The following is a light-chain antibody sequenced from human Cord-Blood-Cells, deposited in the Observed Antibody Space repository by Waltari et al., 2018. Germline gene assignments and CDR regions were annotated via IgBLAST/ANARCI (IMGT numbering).Light chain of an antibody. CDR2: AAS. J-gene: IGKJ1*01. CDR1: QSISSY. V-gene: IGKV1-39*01. Sequence: DIQMTQSPSSLSASVADRVPITCRASQSISSYLNWYQQKPGKAPKHLIYAASSLQSGVPSRFSGSGSGTEFTLSISSLQPEDFATYDCQQSYSTPWTFGQGTKVEIK. CDR3: QQSYSTPWT.